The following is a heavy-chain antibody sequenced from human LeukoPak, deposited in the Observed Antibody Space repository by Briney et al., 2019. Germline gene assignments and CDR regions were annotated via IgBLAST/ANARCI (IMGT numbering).Heavy chain of an antibody. V-gene: IGHV3-23*01. CDR3: ARVLLWFGELSGAFDI. J-gene: IGHJ3*02. Sequence: GGSLRLSCAASGFTFANYAMSWVRQAPGKGLEWVSAISGSGGSTYYADSVKGRFTISRDNSKNTLYLQMNSLRAEDTAVYYCARVLLWFGELSGAFDIWGQGTMVTVSS. CDR2: ISGSGGST. D-gene: IGHD3-10*01. CDR1: GFTFANYA.